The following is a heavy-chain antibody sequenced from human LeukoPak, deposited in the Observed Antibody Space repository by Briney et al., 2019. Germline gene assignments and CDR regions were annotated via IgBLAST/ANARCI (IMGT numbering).Heavy chain of an antibody. J-gene: IGHJ4*02. CDR1: GYTFTAYY. Sequence: GASVKVSCKASGYTFTAYYIHWVRQAPGQGLEWMAFINPNSGDTYSAPQFQGRVTMTRDTSISTASMELSRLSSDDTAVYYCATGVATAFTYWGQGTLVTVSS. CDR3: ATGVATAFTY. CDR2: INPNSGDT. D-gene: IGHD5-18*01. V-gene: IGHV1-2*02.